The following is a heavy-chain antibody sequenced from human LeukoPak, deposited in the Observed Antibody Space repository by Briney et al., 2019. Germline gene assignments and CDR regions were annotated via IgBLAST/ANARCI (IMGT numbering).Heavy chain of an antibody. CDR3: AKSPSYYYDSSGYHYFDY. CDR1: GYTFTGYY. V-gene: IGHV1-2*02. J-gene: IGHJ4*02. Sequence: ASVKVSRKASGYTFTGYYMHWVRQAPGQGLEWMGWINPNSGGTNYAQKFQGRVTMTRDTSISTAYMELSRLRSDDTAVYYCAKSPSYYYDSSGYHYFDYWGQGTLVTVSS. CDR2: INPNSGGT. D-gene: IGHD3-22*01.